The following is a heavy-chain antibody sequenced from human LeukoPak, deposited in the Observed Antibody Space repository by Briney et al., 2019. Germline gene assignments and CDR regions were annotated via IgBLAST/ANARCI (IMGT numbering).Heavy chain of an antibody. CDR2: IYHSGST. D-gene: IGHD6-13*01. CDR1: GYSISSGYY. CDR3: ATSLSIAAANDY. Sequence: PSETLSLTCTVSGYSISSGYYWGWIRQPPGKGLEWIGSIYHSGSTYYNPSLKSRVTISVDTSKNQFSLKLSSVTAADTAVYYCATSLSIAAANDYWGQGTLVTVSS. J-gene: IGHJ4*02. V-gene: IGHV4-38-2*02.